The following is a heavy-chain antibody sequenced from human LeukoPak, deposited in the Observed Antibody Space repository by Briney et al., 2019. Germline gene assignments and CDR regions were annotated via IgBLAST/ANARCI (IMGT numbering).Heavy chain of an antibody. CDR1: GGSISSGSHH. J-gene: IGHJ4*02. D-gene: IGHD4-23*01. V-gene: IGHV4-39*01. CDR3: VRHDGRSGGTMGALDS. CDR2: IYYSRTT. Sequence: SETLSLTCTVSGGSISSGSHHWGWFRQSPGKGLEWIGSIYYSRTTYYNPSLNSRVTISVVASKNQFSLQLNSVTAADTAVYYCVRHDGRSGGTMGALDSWGQGSLVTVSS.